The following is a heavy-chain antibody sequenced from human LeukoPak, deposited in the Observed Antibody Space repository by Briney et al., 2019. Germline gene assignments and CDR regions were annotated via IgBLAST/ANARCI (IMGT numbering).Heavy chain of an antibody. Sequence: SSETLSLTCAVSGYSISSDYYWGWIRQPPGKGLEWIGSIFHSGSNHYNPSLKSRVTISLDASKNQFSLELSSVTAADTAVYYCARVAGGNSDYFDYCGQGTLVTVSS. CDR3: ARVAGGNSDYFDY. V-gene: IGHV4-38-2*01. CDR1: GYSISSDYY. CDR2: IFHSGSN. J-gene: IGHJ4*02. D-gene: IGHD4-23*01.